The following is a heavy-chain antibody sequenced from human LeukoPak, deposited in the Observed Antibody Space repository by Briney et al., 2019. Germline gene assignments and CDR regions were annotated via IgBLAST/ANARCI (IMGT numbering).Heavy chain of an antibody. CDR3: ARGGYDKENYYYGMDV. J-gene: IGHJ6*02. CDR1: GGSISSYY. CDR2: IYTSGST. Sequence: SETLSLTCTVSGGSISSYYWSWIRQPAGKGLEWIGRIYTSGSTNYNPSLKSRVTMSVDTSKNQFSLKLSSVTAADTAVYYCARGGYDKENYYYGMDVWGQGTTVTVSS. D-gene: IGHD3-22*01. V-gene: IGHV4-4*07.